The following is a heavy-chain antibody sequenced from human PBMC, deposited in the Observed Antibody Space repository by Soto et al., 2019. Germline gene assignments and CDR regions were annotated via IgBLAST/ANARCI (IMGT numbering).Heavy chain of an antibody. Sequence: GGSLRLSCAASGFTFSSYAMSWVRQAPGKGLEWVSAISGSGGSTYYADSVKGRFTISRDNSKNTLYLQMNSLRAEDTAVYYCAKFSVFRRGSSDYYYYGMDVWGQGTTVTVSS. J-gene: IGHJ6*02. CDR3: AKFSVFRRGSSDYYYYGMDV. CDR1: GFTFSSYA. CDR2: ISGSGGST. V-gene: IGHV3-23*01. D-gene: IGHD6-6*01.